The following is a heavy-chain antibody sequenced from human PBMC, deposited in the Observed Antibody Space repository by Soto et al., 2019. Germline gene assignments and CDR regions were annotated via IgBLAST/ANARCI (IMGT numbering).Heavy chain of an antibody. Sequence: PSQTLSLTCAVSGYSISSGYYWVWIRQPPGKGLEWVGSIYHTSSTYYNPSLKSRVTISVDTSKTQFSLKLSSVTAADTAVYYCARWDYDFGRGPHGFVMDVGGQAPRVNVSS. V-gene: IGHV4-38-2*01. CDR3: ARWDYDFGRGPHGFVMDV. D-gene: IGHD3-3*01. CDR1: GYSISSGYY. J-gene: IGHJ6*02. CDR2: IYHTSST.